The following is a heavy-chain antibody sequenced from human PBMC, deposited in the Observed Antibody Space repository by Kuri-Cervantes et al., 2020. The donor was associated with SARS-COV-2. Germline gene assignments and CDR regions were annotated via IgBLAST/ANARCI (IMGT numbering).Heavy chain of an antibody. CDR2: ISSSSRTM. Sequence: ETLSLTCAASGFTFSNYDMNWVRQAPGKGLEWVSYISSSSRTMYNADSVKGRFTISRDNAKNSLYLQMNSLRAEDTAVYYCARDQSGSYYFGYFDYWGQGTLVTVSS. D-gene: IGHD1-26*01. CDR1: GFTFSNYD. V-gene: IGHV3-48*01. J-gene: IGHJ4*02. CDR3: ARDQSGSYYFGYFDY.